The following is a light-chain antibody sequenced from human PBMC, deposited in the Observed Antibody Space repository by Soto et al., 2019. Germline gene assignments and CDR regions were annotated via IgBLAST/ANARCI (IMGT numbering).Light chain of an antibody. J-gene: IGLJ1*01. CDR1: GGDIGRYDF. CDR2: EVD. Sequence: QSALTQPPSASGSPGQSVTISCSGTGGDIGRYDFVSWYQQYPGKVPKLLIYEVDKRPSGVPDRFSGSKSGDRASLTVSGLRPEDEADYFCCSYAGSYTHVFGTGTKLTVL. CDR3: CSYAGSYTHV. V-gene: IGLV2-8*01.